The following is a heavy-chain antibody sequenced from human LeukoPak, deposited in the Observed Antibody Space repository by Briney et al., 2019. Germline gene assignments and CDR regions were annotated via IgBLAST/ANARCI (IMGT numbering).Heavy chain of an antibody. CDR2: ISYDGSNK. J-gene: IGHJ6*03. Sequence: GGSLRLSCAASGFTFSSYAMHWVRQAPGKGLEWVAVISYDGSNKYYADSVKGRFTIYRDNSKNTLYLQMNSLRAEDTAVYYCARAVYSYGYYYYYYMDVWGKGTTVTVSS. CDR3: ARAVYSYGYYYYYYMDV. V-gene: IGHV3-30*04. D-gene: IGHD5-18*01. CDR1: GFTFSSYA.